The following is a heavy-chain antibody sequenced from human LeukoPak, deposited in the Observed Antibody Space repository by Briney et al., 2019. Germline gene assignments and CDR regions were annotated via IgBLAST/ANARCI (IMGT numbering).Heavy chain of an antibody. CDR1: GGSFSGYY. CDR2: INHSGST. V-gene: IGHV4-34*01. Sequence: PSETLSLTCAVYGGSFSGYYWSWIRQPPRKGLEWIGEINHSGSTNYNPPLKSRVTISVDTSKNQFSLKLSSVTAADTAVYYCARGNAHSDSGYDYRSGENYGDYEDAFDIWGQGTMVTVSS. CDR3: ARGNAHSDSGYDYRSGENYGDYEDAFDI. J-gene: IGHJ3*02. D-gene: IGHD5-12*01.